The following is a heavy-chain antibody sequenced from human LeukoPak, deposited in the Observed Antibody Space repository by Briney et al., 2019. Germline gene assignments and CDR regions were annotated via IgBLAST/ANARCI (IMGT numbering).Heavy chain of an antibody. Sequence: SQTLSLTCAISGDSVSINSAAWNWIRQSPSRGLEWLGRTYQRSKWYNDYAVSVKSRITINPDISKNQFSLQLNPVTPEDTAVYYCARSPSPYSSGWYFDYWGQGTLVTVSS. CDR2: TYQRSKWYN. CDR3: ARSPSPYSSGWYFDY. V-gene: IGHV6-1*01. D-gene: IGHD6-19*01. CDR1: GDSVSINSAA. J-gene: IGHJ4*02.